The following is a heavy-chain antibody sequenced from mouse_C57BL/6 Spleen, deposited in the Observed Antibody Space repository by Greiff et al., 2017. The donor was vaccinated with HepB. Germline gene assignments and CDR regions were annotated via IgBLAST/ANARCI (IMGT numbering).Heavy chain of an antibody. D-gene: IGHD1-1*01. CDR3: TINYYGSSSPYAMDC. CDR1: GYTFTDYE. V-gene: IGHV1-15*01. Sequence: VQVVESGAELVRPGASVTLSCKASGYTFTDYEMHWVKQTPVHGLEWIGAIDPETGGTAYNQKFKGKAILTAAKSSSTAYMELRSLTSEDSSVYYCTINYYGSSSPYAMDCWGQGTSVTVSS. J-gene: IGHJ4*01. CDR2: IDPETGGT.